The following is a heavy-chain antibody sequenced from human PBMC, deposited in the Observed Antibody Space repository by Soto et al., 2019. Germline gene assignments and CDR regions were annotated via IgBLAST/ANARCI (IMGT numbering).Heavy chain of an antibody. CDR2: AYYSEST. CDR1: GSSTIRSTYQ. V-gene: IGHV4-39*01. D-gene: IGHD1-1*01. J-gene: IGHJ4*02. Sequence: PEATLSLTCTVSGSSTIRSTYQGGWIRPPPGRGLEWIGSAYYSESTYYNPSLKSRVTIPVDTSKNQFSLKVNSVTAADTAVYYCARHRNWKVDDWGQGTLVTFSS. CDR3: ARHRNWKVDD.